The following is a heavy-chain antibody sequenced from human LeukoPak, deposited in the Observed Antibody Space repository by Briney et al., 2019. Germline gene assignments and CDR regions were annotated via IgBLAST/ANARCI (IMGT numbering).Heavy chain of an antibody. V-gene: IGHV4-34*01. D-gene: IGHD6-13*01. CDR3: ARSGRRGCCSSWYSS. CDR2: INHSGST. J-gene: IGHJ5*02. Sequence: SETLSLSSAVYGGSFRGYYWSWIRQPPGKGLEWIGEINHSGSTNYNPSHKSRVTISVDTSKNQFSLKLSSLTAADTAVYYCARSGRRGCCSSWYSSWGQGTLVTVSS. CDR1: GGSFRGYY.